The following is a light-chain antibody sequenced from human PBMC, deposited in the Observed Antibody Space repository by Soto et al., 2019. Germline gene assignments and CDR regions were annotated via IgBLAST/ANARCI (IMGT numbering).Light chain of an antibody. CDR3: QKYSSVPV. J-gene: IGKJ3*01. V-gene: IGKV1-27*01. CDR2: AAS. CDR1: QGIRNF. Sequence: DIQMTQSPTSLSASVGDRVTITCRASQGIRNFVAWYQQKPGKAPKLLIYAASTLQSGVPSRFSGSGSGTDIIITISIQQPEDVTSYSCQKYSSVPVFGPGTKVEIK.